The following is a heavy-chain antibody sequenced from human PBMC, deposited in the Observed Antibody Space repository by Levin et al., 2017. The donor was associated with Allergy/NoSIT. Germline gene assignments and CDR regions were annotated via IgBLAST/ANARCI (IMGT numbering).Heavy chain of an antibody. CDR2: ISGSSNNL. D-gene: IGHD1-26*01. V-gene: IGHV3-48*01. CDR3: ARDLGAAVLDS. J-gene: IGHJ4*02. CDR1: GFNFSSYS. Sequence: PGGSLRLSCAASGFNFSSYSMNWVRQAPGKGLEWVSYISGSSNNLYYADSVKGRFTISRDNAKKSREMQMKSLRAGATAVYYCARDLGAAVLDSWGQGTLVSVSS.